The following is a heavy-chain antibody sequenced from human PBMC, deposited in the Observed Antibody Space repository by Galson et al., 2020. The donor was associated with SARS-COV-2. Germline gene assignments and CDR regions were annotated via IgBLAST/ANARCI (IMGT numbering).Heavy chain of an antibody. CDR1: GFTFSNYA. J-gene: IGHJ6*02. CDR2: MSGGGSTT. D-gene: IGHD3-22*01. CDR3: AKLWCHYHTSDRTGYGMDV. V-gene: IGHV3-23*01. Sequence: GGSLRLSCAASGFTFSNYAMTWVRQAPGKGLEWVSVMSGGGSTTYYADSVKGRFTISRDNSKNTLYLQMNSLRAEDTAIYYCAKLWCHYHTSDRTGYGMDVWGQGTTVTVSS.